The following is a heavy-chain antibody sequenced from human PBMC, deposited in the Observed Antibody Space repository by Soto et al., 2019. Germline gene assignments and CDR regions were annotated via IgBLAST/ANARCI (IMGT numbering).Heavy chain of an antibody. CDR3: ARVGLSSGWYSGTN. Sequence: ASVKVSCKASGYTFTSYYMYWVRQAPGQGLEWMGITNPSGGSTTYAQKFQGRVTMTRDTSTSTVYMELSRLRSDDTAVYYCARVGLSSGWYSGTNWGQGTQVTVSS. D-gene: IGHD6-19*01. CDR2: TNPSGGST. CDR1: GYTFTSYY. V-gene: IGHV1-46*01. J-gene: IGHJ4*02.